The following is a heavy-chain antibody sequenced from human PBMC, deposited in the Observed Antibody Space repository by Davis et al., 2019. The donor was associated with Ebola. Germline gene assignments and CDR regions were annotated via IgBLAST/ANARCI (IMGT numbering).Heavy chain of an antibody. CDR1: GGSFSGYY. D-gene: IGHD5-12*01. Sequence: MPSETLSLTCAVYGGSFSGYYWSWIRQPPGKGPEWIGEINHSGSTNYNPSLKSRVTISVDTSKNQFSLKLSSVTAADTAVYYCARTPWVATITIYYYYGMDVWGQGTTVTVSS. CDR3: ARTPWVATITIYYYYGMDV. J-gene: IGHJ6*02. CDR2: INHSGST. V-gene: IGHV4-34*01.